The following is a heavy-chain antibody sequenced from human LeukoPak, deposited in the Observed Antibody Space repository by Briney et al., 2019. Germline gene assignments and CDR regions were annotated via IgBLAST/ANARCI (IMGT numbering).Heavy chain of an antibody. J-gene: IGHJ4*02. Sequence: PGGSLRLSCAASTFTFANSAMYWFRQAPGKGLEWVSPIDGGGGNTYYTDSVTGRFTISRDNSKNTLYLQMNSLRAEDTAVYYCAKKTDSAARYFAYWGQGTRVTVSS. V-gene: IGHV3-23*01. CDR1: TFTFANSA. CDR3: AKKTDSAARYFAY. D-gene: IGHD2-15*01. CDR2: IDGGGGNT.